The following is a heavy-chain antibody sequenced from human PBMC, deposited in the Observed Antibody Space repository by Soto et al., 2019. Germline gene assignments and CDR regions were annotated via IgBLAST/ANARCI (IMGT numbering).Heavy chain of an antibody. CDR1: GGTFSSYA. V-gene: IGHV1-69*06. J-gene: IGHJ6*02. CDR2: IIPIFGTA. D-gene: IGHD5-18*01. CDR3: ARDGGDTAMAALLYYYYYGMDV. Sequence: ASVKVSCKASGGTFSSYAISWVRQAPGQGPEWMGGIIPIFGTANYAQKFQGRVTITADKSTSTAYMELSSLRSEDTAVYYCARDGGDTAMAALLYYYYYGMDVWGQGTTVTVSS.